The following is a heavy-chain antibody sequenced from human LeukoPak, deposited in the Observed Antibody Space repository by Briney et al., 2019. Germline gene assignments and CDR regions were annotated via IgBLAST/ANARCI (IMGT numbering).Heavy chain of an antibody. Sequence: GGSLRLSCVASGFTFNNFAIHWVRQAPGKGLEWVAVISSDGSNKYYADSVKGRFTISRDNSKNTLYLQMNSLRPEDTAVYYCAKDGGGSYWLFHFWGRGSLVAVSS. V-gene: IGHV3-30*18. CDR1: GFTFNNFA. CDR2: ISSDGSNK. D-gene: IGHD1-26*01. CDR3: AKDGGGSYWLFHF. J-gene: IGHJ4*02.